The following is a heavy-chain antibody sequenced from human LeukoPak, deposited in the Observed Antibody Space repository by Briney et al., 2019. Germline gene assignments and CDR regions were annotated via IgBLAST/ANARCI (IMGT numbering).Heavy chain of an antibody. CDR1: GYTFTGYY. CDR2: INPNSGGT. Sequence: GASVKVSCKASGYTFTGYYMHWVRQAPGQGLEWMGWINPNSGGTNYAQKFQGRVTMTRDTSISTAYLQWSSLKASDTAMYYCGRHDYYYYYMDVWGKGTTVTVSS. V-gene: IGHV1-2*02. CDR3: GRHDYYYYYMDV. J-gene: IGHJ6*03.